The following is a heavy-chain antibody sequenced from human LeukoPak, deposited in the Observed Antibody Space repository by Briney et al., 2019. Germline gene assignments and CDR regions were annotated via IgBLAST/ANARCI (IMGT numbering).Heavy chain of an antibody. J-gene: IGHJ4*02. CDR2: IYSGGST. V-gene: IGHV3-66*01. CDR1: GFTFSSYA. Sequence: GGSLRLSCAASGFTFSSYAMSWVRQAPGKGLEWVSVIYSGGSTYYADSVKGRFTISRDNSKNTLYLQMNSLRAEDTAVYYCARGDASGSYSRWGQGTLVTVSS. D-gene: IGHD1-26*01. CDR3: ARGDASGSYSR.